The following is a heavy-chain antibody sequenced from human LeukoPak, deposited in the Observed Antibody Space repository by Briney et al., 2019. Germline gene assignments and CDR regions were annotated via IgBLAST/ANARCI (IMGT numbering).Heavy chain of an antibody. CDR2: IKQDGSEK. D-gene: IGHD3-10*01. CDR1: GFTFSSFW. J-gene: IGHJ6*03. V-gene: IGHV3-7*01. Sequence: GGSLRLSCAASGFTFSSFWMNWVRQAPGKGLEWVANIKQDGSEKYYLDSVKGRFTISRDNAKNSLFLQMNSLRVKDTAVYYCAREAGSGTYRGKYYYYYMDVWGKGTTVTVSS. CDR3: AREAGSGTYRGKYYYYYMDV.